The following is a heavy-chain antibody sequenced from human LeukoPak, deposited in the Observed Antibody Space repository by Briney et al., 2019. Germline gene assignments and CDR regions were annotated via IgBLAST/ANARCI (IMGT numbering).Heavy chain of an antibody. CDR2: IIPIFGTA. CDR3: ASRPMTTDAFDI. Sequence: SVTVSCKASGGTFRSYAISWVRQAPGQGLEWMGGIIPIFGTANYAQKFQGRVTITADESTSTAYMELSSLRSEDTAVYYCASRPMTTDAFDIWGQGTMVTVSS. CDR1: GGTFRSYA. J-gene: IGHJ3*02. D-gene: IGHD3-22*01. V-gene: IGHV1-69*13.